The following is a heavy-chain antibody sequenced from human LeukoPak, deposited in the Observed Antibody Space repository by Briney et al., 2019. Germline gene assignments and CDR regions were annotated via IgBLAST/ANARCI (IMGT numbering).Heavy chain of an antibody. J-gene: IGHJ4*02. CDR3: ARGPSSLLRYFDWLYFDY. CDR2: MNPNSGNT. CDR1: GGTFSSYA. V-gene: IGHV1-8*03. Sequence: ASVRVSCKASGGTFSSYAISWVRQAPGQGLEWMGWMNPNSGNTGYAQKFQGRVTITRNTSISTAYMELSSLRSEDTAVYYCARGPSSLLRYFDWLYFDYWGQGTLVTVSS. D-gene: IGHD3-9*01.